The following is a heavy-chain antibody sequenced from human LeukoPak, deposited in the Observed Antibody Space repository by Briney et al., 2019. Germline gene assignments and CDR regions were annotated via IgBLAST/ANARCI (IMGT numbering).Heavy chain of an antibody. CDR2: IYYTGDA. Sequence: SETLSLTCTVSGDSVTDTRYYWGWIRQPPGKGLEWIGTIYYTGDAYYNPSLKSRVTISVDTSNDQFSLELTSVTAADTAVYYCARESSVTATYWGQGTLVIVSS. V-gene: IGHV4-39*07. CDR1: GDSVTDTRYY. D-gene: IGHD2-15*01. J-gene: IGHJ4*02. CDR3: ARESSVTATY.